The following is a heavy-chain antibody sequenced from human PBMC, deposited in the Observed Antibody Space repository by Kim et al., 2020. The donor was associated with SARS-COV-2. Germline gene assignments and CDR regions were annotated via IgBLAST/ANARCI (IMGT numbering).Heavy chain of an antibody. J-gene: IGHJ4*02. Sequence: SETLSLTCTVSGGSISSSSYYWGWIRQPPGKGLEWIGSIYYSGSTYYNPSLKSRVAISVDTSKNQFSLKLSSVTAADTAVYYCARRDVGERTFDYWGQ. D-gene: IGHD3-16*01. CDR2: IYYSGST. V-gene: IGHV4-39*01. CDR1: GGSISSSSYY. CDR3: ARRDVGERTFDY.